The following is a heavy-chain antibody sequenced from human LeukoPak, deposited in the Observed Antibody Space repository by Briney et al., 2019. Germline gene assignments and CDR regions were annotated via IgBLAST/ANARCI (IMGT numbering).Heavy chain of an antibody. V-gene: IGHV1-46*01. J-gene: IGHJ4*02. Sequence: ASVKVSCKASGYTFTSYYMHWVRQAPGQGLEWMGIINPSDGTTYYAQKFQGRVTMTRDTSTSTVYMELSSLRSEDTAVYYCARAEPRAQLWLRDGDYWGQGTLATVSS. D-gene: IGHD5-18*01. CDR3: ARAEPRAQLWLRDGDY. CDR2: INPSDGTT. CDR1: GYTFTSYY.